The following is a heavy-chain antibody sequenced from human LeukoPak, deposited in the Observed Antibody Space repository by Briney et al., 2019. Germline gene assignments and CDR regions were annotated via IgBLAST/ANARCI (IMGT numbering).Heavy chain of an antibody. Sequence: PSETLSLTCTGSGGSIRSYYWSWIRQPPGKGLEWIGYIYYSGSTNYNPSLKSRVTISVDTSKNQFSLKLSSVTAADTAVYYCASVPNPYYGMDVWGQGTTVTVSS. D-gene: IGHD6-6*01. V-gene: IGHV4-59*08. CDR2: IYYSGST. CDR3: ASVPNPYYGMDV. J-gene: IGHJ6*02. CDR1: GGSIRSYY.